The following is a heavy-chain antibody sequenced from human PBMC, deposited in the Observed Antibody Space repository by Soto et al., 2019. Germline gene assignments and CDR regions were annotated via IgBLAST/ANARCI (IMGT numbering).Heavy chain of an antibody. CDR3: AKGGLGDCSTTSCLFHFDN. Sequence: SVKVSCKASGGTFSSYAISWVRQAPGQGLEWMGGIIPIFGTANYAQKFQGRVTITADESTSTAYMELSSLRSEDTAVYYCAKGGLGDCSTTSCLFHFDNWGLGALVTVSS. V-gene: IGHV1-69*13. CDR1: GGTFSSYA. CDR2: IIPIFGTA. J-gene: IGHJ4*02. D-gene: IGHD2-2*01.